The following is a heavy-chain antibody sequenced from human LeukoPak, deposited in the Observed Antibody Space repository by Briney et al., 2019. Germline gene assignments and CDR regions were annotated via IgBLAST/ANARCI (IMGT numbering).Heavy chain of an antibody. CDR3: AKDIASGITGSFDY. D-gene: IGHD1-20*01. CDR1: GFTFDDYA. CDR2: ISWNSGSI. J-gene: IGHJ4*02. V-gene: IGHV3-9*01. Sequence: GGSLRLSCAASGFTFDDYAMHWVRQAPGKGLEWVSGISWNSGSIGYADSVKGRFTTSRDNAKNSLYLQMNSLRAEDTALYYCAKDIASGITGSFDYWGQGTLVTVSS.